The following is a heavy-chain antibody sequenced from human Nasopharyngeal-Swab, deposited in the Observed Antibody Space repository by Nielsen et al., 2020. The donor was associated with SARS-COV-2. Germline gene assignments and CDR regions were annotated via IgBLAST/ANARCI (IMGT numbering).Heavy chain of an antibody. Sequence: GESLKISCAASGFTFSSDAMSWVRQAPGKGLEWVSAISGSGGSTYYADSVKGRFTISRDNSKNTLYLQMNSLRAEDTAVYYCASPYPYCSGGSCYTGRYYYGMDVWGQGTTVTVSS. V-gene: IGHV3-23*01. CDR3: ASPYPYCSGGSCYTGRYYYGMDV. D-gene: IGHD2-15*01. J-gene: IGHJ6*02. CDR2: ISGSGGST. CDR1: GFTFSSDA.